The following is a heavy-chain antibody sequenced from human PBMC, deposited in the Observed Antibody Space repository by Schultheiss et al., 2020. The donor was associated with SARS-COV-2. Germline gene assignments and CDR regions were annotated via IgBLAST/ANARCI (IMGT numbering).Heavy chain of an antibody. Sequence: SQTLSLTCTVSGGSISSYYWSWIRQPPGKGLEWIGYIYYSGSTNYNPSLKSRVTISVDTSKNQFSLKLSSVTAADTAVYYCATDQLSGWYDYWGQGTLVTVSS. V-gene: IGHV4-59*01. CDR3: ATDQLSGWYDY. CDR2: IYYSGST. D-gene: IGHD6-19*01. CDR1: GGSISSYY. J-gene: IGHJ4*02.